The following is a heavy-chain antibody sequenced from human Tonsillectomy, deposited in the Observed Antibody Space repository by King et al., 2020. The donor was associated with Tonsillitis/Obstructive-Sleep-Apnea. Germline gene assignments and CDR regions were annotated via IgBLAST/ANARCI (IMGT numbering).Heavy chain of an antibody. D-gene: IGHD3-10*02. J-gene: IGHJ3*02. CDR1: GFTFSRYA. V-gene: IGHV3-33*01. Sequence: VQLVESGGGVVQPGRSLRLSCAASGFTFSRYAMHWVREAPGKGLEWVAVIWYDGSNKYYADSVKGRFTISRDNSKNTLYLQMNSLRAEDTAVYYCACLCVHTFVIWGQGTMVTVSS. CDR3: ACLCVHTFVI. CDR2: IWYDGSNK.